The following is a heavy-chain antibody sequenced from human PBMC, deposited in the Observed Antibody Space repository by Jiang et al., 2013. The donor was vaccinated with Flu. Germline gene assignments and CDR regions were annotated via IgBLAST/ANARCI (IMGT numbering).Heavy chain of an antibody. D-gene: IGHD1-26*01. CDR3: AVLQSEELLNLGY. V-gene: IGHV1-24*01. Sequence: DGETIYAQKFQGRVTMTEDTSTDTAYMELSSLRSEDTAVYYCAVLQSEELLNLGYWGQGTLVTVSS. CDR2: DGET. J-gene: IGHJ4*02.